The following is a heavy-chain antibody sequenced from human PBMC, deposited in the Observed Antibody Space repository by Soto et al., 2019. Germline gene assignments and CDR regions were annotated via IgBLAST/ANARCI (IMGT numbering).Heavy chain of an antibody. CDR1: GGSISSGDYY. CDR2: IYYSGST. V-gene: IGHV4-30-4*01. Sequence: PSETLSLTCTVSGGSISSGDYYWSWIRQPPGKGLEWIGYIYYSGSTYYNPSLKSRVTISVDTSKNQFSLKLSSVTAADTAVYYCARGSKYYYDSSGYYFDYWGQGTLVTVSS. D-gene: IGHD3-22*01. J-gene: IGHJ4*02. CDR3: ARGSKYYYDSSGYYFDY.